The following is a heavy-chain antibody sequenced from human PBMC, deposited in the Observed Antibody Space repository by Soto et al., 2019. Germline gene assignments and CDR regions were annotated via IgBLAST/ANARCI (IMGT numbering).Heavy chain of an antibody. CDR3: AREERGYSYGSYYFDY. CDR1: GGTFSSYA. Sequence: QVQLVQSGAEVKKPGSSVKVSCKASGGTFSSYAISWVRQAPGQGLEWMGGIIPIFGTTNYAQKFQGRVTITADESTSTAYMELSSLRSEDTAVYYCAREERGYSYGSYYFDYWGQGTLVTVSS. D-gene: IGHD5-18*01. CDR2: IIPIFGTT. J-gene: IGHJ4*02. V-gene: IGHV1-69*12.